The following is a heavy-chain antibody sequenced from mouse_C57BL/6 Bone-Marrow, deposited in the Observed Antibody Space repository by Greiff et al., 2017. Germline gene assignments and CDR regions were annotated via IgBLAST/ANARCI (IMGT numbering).Heavy chain of an antibody. CDR2: ISYSGST. Sequence: EVHLVESGPGLAKPSQTLSLTCSVTGYSITSAYWNWIRKFPGNKLEYMGYISYSGSTYYTPSLKSRFSITRDTSKNQYYLQLNSVTTEDTATYYCAISHYNGSSPFDYWGQGTSLTVSS. D-gene: IGHD1-1*01. CDR3: AISHYNGSSPFDY. V-gene: IGHV3-8*01. CDR1: GYSITSAY. J-gene: IGHJ2*02.